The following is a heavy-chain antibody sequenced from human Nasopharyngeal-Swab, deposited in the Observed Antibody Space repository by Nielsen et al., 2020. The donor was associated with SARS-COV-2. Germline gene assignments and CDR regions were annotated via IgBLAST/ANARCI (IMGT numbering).Heavy chain of an antibody. Sequence: GESLKISCAASGFTFSSYAMSWVRQVPGKGLEWVSGISGSGDNRYYAASVKGRFTISRDNSKNTLYLQMNSLRAEDTAVYYCVKGPPAVIHYFDYWGQGTLVTVSS. V-gene: IGHV3-23*01. J-gene: IGHJ4*02. CDR3: VKGPPAVIHYFDY. CDR2: ISGSGDNR. D-gene: IGHD2-21*01. CDR1: GFTFSSYA.